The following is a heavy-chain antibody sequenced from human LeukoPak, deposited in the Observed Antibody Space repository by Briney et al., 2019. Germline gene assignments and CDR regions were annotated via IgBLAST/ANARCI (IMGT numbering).Heavy chain of an antibody. V-gene: IGHV1-46*01. J-gene: IGHJ4*02. CDR2: FNPSGGGT. CDR3: ARGRFVLDYYRFDY. D-gene: IGHD1-26*01. Sequence: ASVKVSCKESGYTFTSYYMHWVRQAPGQGLEWMGMFNPSGGGTTYAQKFQGRVTMTRDTSTSTVYMELSSLRAEDTAVYYCARGRFVLDYYRFDYWGQGTLVTVSS. CDR1: GYTFTSYY.